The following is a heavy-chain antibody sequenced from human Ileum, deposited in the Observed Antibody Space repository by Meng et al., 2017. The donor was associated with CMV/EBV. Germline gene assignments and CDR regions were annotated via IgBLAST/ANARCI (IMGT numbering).Heavy chain of an antibody. CDR3: VGDNPSILTGYNDY. CDR2: IYSGGRT. J-gene: IGHJ4*02. V-gene: IGHV3-66*02. CDR1: GFTVRSNY. Sequence: GESLKISCVASGFTVRSNYMSWVRQAPGKGLEWVSVIYSGGRTYYAGSVEGRFTISKDNSENTVHLQMNSLRTEDTAVYYCVGDNPSILTGYNDYWGQGTLVTVSS. D-gene: IGHD3-9*01.